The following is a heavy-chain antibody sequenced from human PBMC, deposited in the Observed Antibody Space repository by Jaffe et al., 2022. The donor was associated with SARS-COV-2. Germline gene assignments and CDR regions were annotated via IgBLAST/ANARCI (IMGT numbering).Heavy chain of an antibody. CDR1: GFTFSSYA. Sequence: QVQLVESGGGVVQPGRSLRLSCAASGFTFSSYAMHWVRQAPGKGLEWVAVISYDGSNKYYADSVKGRFTISRDNSKNTLYLQMNSLRAEDTAVYYCARVFLGQDIVVVVPYYYYGMDVWGQGTTVTVSS. CDR2: ISYDGSNK. J-gene: IGHJ6*02. CDR3: ARVFLGQDIVVVVPYYYYGMDV. V-gene: IGHV3-30-3*01. D-gene: IGHD2-15*01.